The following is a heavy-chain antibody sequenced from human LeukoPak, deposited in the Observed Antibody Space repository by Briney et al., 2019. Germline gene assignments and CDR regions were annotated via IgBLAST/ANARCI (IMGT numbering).Heavy chain of an antibody. CDR1: GYTFTSYG. J-gene: IGHJ4*02. Sequence: GASVKVSCKASGYTFTSYGISWVRQAPGKGLEWMGGFDPEDGETIYAQKFQGRVTMTEDTSTDTAYMELSSLRSEDTAVYYCATDRKWLVGVFGYWGQGTLVTVSS. V-gene: IGHV1-24*01. CDR2: FDPEDGET. CDR3: ATDRKWLVGVFGY. D-gene: IGHD6-19*01.